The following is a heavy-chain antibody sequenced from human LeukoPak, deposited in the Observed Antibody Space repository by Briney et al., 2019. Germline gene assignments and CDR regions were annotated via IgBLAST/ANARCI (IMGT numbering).Heavy chain of an antibody. CDR1: GFTVSSNY. CDR3: VRSIALAGTFDY. V-gene: IGHV3-53*01. Sequence: SGGSLRLSCAASGFTVSSNYMSWVRQAPGKGLEWVSVIYSGGSTYYADSVKGRFTISRDHSKNTLDLQMNSLRAEDTAVYYCVRSIALAGTFDYWGQGTLVTVSS. J-gene: IGHJ4*02. CDR2: IYSGGST. D-gene: IGHD6-19*01.